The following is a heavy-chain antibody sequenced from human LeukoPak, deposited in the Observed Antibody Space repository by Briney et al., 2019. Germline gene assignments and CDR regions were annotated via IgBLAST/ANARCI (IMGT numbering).Heavy chain of an antibody. J-gene: IGHJ4*02. CDR1: GGSISSYY. CDR2: IYYSGST. D-gene: IGHD2-21*01. V-gene: IGHV4-59*08. CDR3: ARHPIGLNSFFDC. Sequence: SETLSLTCTVSGGSISSYYWSWIRQTPGKGLEWIGYIYYSGSTNYNPSLKSRVTISVDTSKNQFSLKLSSVTAADTAVYYCARHPIGLNSFFDCWGQGTLVTVSS.